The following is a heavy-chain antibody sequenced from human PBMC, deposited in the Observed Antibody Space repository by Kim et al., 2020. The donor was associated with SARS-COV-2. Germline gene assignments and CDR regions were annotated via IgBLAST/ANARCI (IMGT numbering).Heavy chain of an antibody. V-gene: IGHV4-59*01. J-gene: IGHJ4*02. CDR3: ARARHGGYYTDRLYYFDY. CDR1: GGSISSYY. D-gene: IGHD3-3*01. Sequence: SETLSLTCTVSGGSISSYYWSWIRQPPGKGLEWIGYIYYSGSTNYNPSLKSRVTISVDTSKNQFSLKLSSVTAADTAVYYCARARHGGYYTDRLYYFDYWGQGTLVTVSS. CDR2: IYYSGST.